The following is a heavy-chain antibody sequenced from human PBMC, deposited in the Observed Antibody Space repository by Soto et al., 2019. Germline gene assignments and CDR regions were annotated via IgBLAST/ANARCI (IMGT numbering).Heavy chain of an antibody. V-gene: IGHV4-59*04. J-gene: IGHJ4*02. D-gene: IGHD6-13*01. Sequence: PSETLSLTCTVSGGSISSYYWSWIRQPPGKGLEWIGYIYYSGSTYYNPSLKSRVTISVDTSKNQFSLKLSSVTAADTAVYYCARHLPYSSSWFDYWGQGTLVTVSS. CDR1: GGSISSYY. CDR2: IYYSGST. CDR3: ARHLPYSSSWFDY.